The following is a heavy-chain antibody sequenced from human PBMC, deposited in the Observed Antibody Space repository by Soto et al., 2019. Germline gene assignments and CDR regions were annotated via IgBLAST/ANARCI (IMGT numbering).Heavy chain of an antibody. CDR2: ISAYNGNT. J-gene: IGHJ4*02. D-gene: IGHD2-21*02. V-gene: IGHV1-18*01. CDR3: ARSIVVVTALDY. Sequence: ASVKVSCKASGYTFTSYGIIWVRQAPGQGLEWMGWISAYNGNTNYAQKFQGRVTITRDTSASTAYMELSSLRSEDTAVYYCARSIVVVTALDYWGQGTLVTVSS. CDR1: GYTFTSYG.